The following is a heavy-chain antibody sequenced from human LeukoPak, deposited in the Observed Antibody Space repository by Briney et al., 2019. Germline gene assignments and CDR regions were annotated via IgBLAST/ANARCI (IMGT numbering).Heavy chain of an antibody. V-gene: IGHV1-18*01. Sequence: GASVKVSCKASGYTFTSYGISWVRQAPGQGLEWMGWISAYNGKTNYAQKLQGRVTMTTDTSTRTDYMELRSLRSADTAVYYCARDHPRGWGYDYYYYYGMDVWGQGTTVNVSS. CDR3: ARDHPRGWGYDYYYYYGMDV. J-gene: IGHJ6*02. CDR2: ISAYNGKT. D-gene: IGHD6-19*01. CDR1: GYTFTSYG.